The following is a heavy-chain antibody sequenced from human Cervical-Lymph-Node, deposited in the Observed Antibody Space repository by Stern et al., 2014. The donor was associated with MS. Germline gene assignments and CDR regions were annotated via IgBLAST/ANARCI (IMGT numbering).Heavy chain of an antibody. Sequence: VQLVESGGGVVQPGRSLRLSCAASGFTFSSYGMHWVRQAPGKGLEWVAVISYDGSNKYYADSVKGRFTISRANSKNTLYLQMNSLRAEDTAVYYCAKSDYDDSGYNWFDPWGQGTLVTVSS. D-gene: IGHD4-17*01. J-gene: IGHJ5*02. CDR2: ISYDGSNK. CDR1: GFTFSSYG. V-gene: IGHV3-30*18. CDR3: AKSDYDDSGYNWFDP.